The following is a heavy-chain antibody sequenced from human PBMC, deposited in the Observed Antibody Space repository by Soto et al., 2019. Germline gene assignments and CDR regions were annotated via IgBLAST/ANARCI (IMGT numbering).Heavy chain of an antibody. CDR1: GGSIRDYY. CDR2: IYYTGTT. D-gene: IGHD2-8*02. Sequence: SETLSLTCTVSGGSIRDYYWGWIRQSPGKGLDWIGYIYYTGTTKYNPSLKSRVTISVDSSKNQFSLKLDSVTAADTAVYYCARTPIGYCSGGTCSNWFDPWGQGTLVTVSS. V-gene: IGHV4-59*08. J-gene: IGHJ5*02. CDR3: ARTPIGYCSGGTCSNWFDP.